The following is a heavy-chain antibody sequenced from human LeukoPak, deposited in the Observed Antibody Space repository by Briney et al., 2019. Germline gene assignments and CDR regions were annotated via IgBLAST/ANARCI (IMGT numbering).Heavy chain of an antibody. CDR2: IYRIDEA. Sequence: PSQTLSLTCSVSGVSITSSAYYWSWVRQSAGKGLEWIGRIYRIDEANYSPSLKSRATISVDTSKNQFSLKLNSVTDADTAVYFCASSQLAMAFDNWGQGTLVAVSS. CDR1: GVSITSSAYY. J-gene: IGHJ4*02. CDR3: ASSQLAMAFDN. V-gene: IGHV4-61*02. D-gene: IGHD6-13*01.